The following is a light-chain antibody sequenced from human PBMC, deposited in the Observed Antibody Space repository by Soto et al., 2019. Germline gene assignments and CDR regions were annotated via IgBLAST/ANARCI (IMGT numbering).Light chain of an antibody. Sequence: ETVMTQSPATLSVSPGETATLSCRASQSVSISLSWYQQKPGQAPRLLIYGASTRATGIPARFSGSGSGTAFTLTISSLQSEDIALYHYQQYSNWPITFGQGTRLEIK. CDR3: QQYSNWPIT. CDR1: QSVSIS. CDR2: GAS. J-gene: IGKJ5*01. V-gene: IGKV3-15*01.